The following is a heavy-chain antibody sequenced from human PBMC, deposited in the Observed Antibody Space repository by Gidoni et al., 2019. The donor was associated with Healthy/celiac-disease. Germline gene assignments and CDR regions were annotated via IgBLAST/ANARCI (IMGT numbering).Heavy chain of an antibody. J-gene: IGHJ6*02. CDR3: ARAYCSGGSCPRTYYGMDV. D-gene: IGHD2-15*01. CDR2: IYYSGST. V-gene: IGHV4-59*01. Sequence: QVQLQEPGPGLVKPSETLSLTCTVSGGPISSYYWSWIRQPPGKGLEWIGYIYYSGSTNYNPSLKSRVTISVDTSKNQFSLKLSSVTAADTAVYYCARAYCSGGSCPRTYYGMDVWGQGTTVTVSS. CDR1: GGPISSYY.